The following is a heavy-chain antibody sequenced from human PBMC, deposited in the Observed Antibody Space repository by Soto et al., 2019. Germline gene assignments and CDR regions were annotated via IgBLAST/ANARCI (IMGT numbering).Heavy chain of an antibody. CDR2: IIPIFGTA. D-gene: IGHD3-16*01. Sequence: QVQLVQSGAEVKKPGSSVKVSCKASGGTFSSYAISWVRQAPGQGLEWMGGIIPIFGTANYAQKFQGRVTITADESTSTAHMELSSLRSEDTAVYYCASVAVIFRGRNWFDPWGQGTLVTVSS. V-gene: IGHV1-69*01. CDR3: ASVAVIFRGRNWFDP. J-gene: IGHJ5*02. CDR1: GGTFSSYA.